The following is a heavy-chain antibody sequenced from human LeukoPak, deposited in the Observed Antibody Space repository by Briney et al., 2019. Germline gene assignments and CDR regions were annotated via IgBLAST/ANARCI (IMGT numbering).Heavy chain of an antibody. Sequence: PGGSLRLSCAASGFTFSSYGMHWVRQAPGKGLEWVAFIRYDGSNKYYADSVKGRFTISRDNPKNTLYLQMNSLRAEDTAVYYCARDLSHSSSWYGPFDYWGQGTLVTVSS. V-gene: IGHV3-30*02. CDR2: IRYDGSNK. CDR1: GFTFSSYG. D-gene: IGHD6-13*01. J-gene: IGHJ4*02. CDR3: ARDLSHSSSWYGPFDY.